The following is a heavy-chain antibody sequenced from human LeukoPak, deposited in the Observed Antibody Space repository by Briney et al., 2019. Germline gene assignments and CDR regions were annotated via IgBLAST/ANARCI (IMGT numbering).Heavy chain of an antibody. CDR2: IRQDGGDK. D-gene: IGHD1-26*01. Sequence: PGGSLRLSCAASGFTFGIYWMSWVRQAPGKGLEWVANIRQDGGDKYYVDSVKGRFTISRDNAKNSLYLQMNDLRAEDTAVYYCARDHIVGATNFDYWGQGTLVTVCS. CDR1: GFTFGIYW. CDR3: ARDHIVGATNFDY. V-gene: IGHV3-7*01. J-gene: IGHJ4*02.